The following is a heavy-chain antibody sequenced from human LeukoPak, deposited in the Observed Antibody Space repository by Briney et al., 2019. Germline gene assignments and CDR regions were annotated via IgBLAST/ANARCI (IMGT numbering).Heavy chain of an antibody. J-gene: IGHJ4*02. CDR1: GFTFSNYA. D-gene: IGHD3-9*01. CDR3: AKCARVDWLPIDY. Sequence: PGGSLRLSCTAPGFTFSNYAMSWVRQAPGKGLEWVSAISGSGGSTHYADSVKGRFTISRDNSRHTLYLQMNSLRAEDTAVYYCAKCARVDWLPIDYWGQGTLVTVSS. V-gene: IGHV3-23*01. CDR2: ISGSGGST.